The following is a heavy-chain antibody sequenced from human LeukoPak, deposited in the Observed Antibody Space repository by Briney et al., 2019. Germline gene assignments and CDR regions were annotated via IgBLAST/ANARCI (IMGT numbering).Heavy chain of an antibody. D-gene: IGHD2-15*01. CDR3: VTETWWRFDH. CDR1: GFTFSSYS. V-gene: IGHV3-21*01. CDR2: ISSSSSYI. J-gene: IGHJ4*02. Sequence: PGGSLRLSCAASGFTFSSYSMNWVRQAPGKGLEWVSSISSSSSYIYYADSVKGRSTISRDNAKNSLYLQMDSLRAEDTAVYYCVTETWWRFDHWGQGSLVTVSS.